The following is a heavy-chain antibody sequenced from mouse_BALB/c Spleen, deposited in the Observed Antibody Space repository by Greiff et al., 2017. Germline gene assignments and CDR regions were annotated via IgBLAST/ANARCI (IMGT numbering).Heavy chain of an antibody. CDR3: ARVWLRYFDV. D-gene: IGHD2-2*01. V-gene: IGHV3-5*02. CDR1: GISITTGNYR. CDR2: IYYSGTI. Sequence: EVKLQESGPGLVKPSQTVSLTCTVTGISITTGNYRWSWIRQFPGNKLEWIGYIYYSGTITYNPSLTSRTTITRDTSKNQFFLEMNSLTAEDTATYYCARVWLRYFDVWGAGTTVTVSS. J-gene: IGHJ1*01.